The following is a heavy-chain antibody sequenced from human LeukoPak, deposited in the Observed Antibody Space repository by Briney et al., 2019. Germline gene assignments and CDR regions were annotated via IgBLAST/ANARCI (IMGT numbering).Heavy chain of an antibody. D-gene: IGHD1-26*01. J-gene: IGHJ5*02. CDR1: GFTFSSYA. CDR3: VRGVGGDSRFDP. CDR2: INSDGSST. Sequence: GGSLRLSCAASGFTFSSYAMSWVRQAPGKGLVWVSRINSDGSSTRYADSEKGRFTISRDNAKNTLYLQMNSLRAEDTAVYYCVRGVGGDSRFDPWGRGTLVTVSS. V-gene: IGHV3-74*01.